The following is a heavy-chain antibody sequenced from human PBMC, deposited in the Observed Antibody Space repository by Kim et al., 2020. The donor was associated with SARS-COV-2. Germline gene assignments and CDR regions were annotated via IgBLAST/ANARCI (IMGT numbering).Heavy chain of an antibody. Sequence: RVTISVDTSKNQFSLKLSSVTAADTAVYYCARTARIAVAGTFDYYYGMDVWGQGTTVTVSS. CDR3: ARTARIAVAGTFDYYYGMDV. J-gene: IGHJ6*02. D-gene: IGHD6-19*01. V-gene: IGHV4-59*01.